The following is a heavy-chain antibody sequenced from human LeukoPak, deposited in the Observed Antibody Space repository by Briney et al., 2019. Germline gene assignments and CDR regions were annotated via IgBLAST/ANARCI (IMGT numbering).Heavy chain of an antibody. CDR2: IYSGGST. CDR3: ARTSYGDYASY. CDR1: GFTFSSYA. V-gene: IGHV3-66*02. Sequence: GSLGLSCAASGFTFSSYAMSWVRQAPGKGLEWVSVIYSGGSTYYADSVKGRFTISRDNSKNTLYLQMNSLRAEDTAVYYCARTSYGDYASYWGQGTLVTVSS. J-gene: IGHJ4*02. D-gene: IGHD4-17*01.